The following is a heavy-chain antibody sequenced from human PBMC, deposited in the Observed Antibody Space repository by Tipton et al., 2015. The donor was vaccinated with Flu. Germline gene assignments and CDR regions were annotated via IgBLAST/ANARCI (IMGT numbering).Heavy chain of an antibody. CDR2: AYTGGS. Sequence: TLSLTCSLSRGSINNDHWTWIRQPAGKGLEWIGRAYTGGSNYNPSLKSRVTVSLDRSKNQFSLKLTSVTAADTAVYYCARLQLGITFDLWGRGTLVTVSS. CDR1: RGSINNDH. CDR3: ARLQLGITFDL. D-gene: IGHD5-24*01. J-gene: IGHJ2*01. V-gene: IGHV4-4*07.